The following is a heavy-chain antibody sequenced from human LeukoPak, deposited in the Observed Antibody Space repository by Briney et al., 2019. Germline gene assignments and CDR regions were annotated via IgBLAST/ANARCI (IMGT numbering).Heavy chain of an antibody. CDR3: ARTARGLYRGIAAAGIYYYYMDV. CDR1: GGSISSYY. Sequence: PSETLSLTCTVSGGSISSYYWSWIRQPPGKGLEWIGYIYYSGSTNYNPSLKSRVTISVDTSKNQFSLKLSSVTAADTAVYYCARTARGLYRGIAAAGIYYYYMDVWGKGTTVTVSS. V-gene: IGHV4-59*12. CDR2: IYYSGST. D-gene: IGHD6-13*01. J-gene: IGHJ6*03.